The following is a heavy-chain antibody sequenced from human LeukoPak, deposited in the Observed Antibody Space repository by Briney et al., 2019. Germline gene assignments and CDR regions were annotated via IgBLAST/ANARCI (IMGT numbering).Heavy chain of an antibody. D-gene: IGHD2-2*01. CDR2: INSDGSST. CDR1: GFTFSSYW. J-gene: IGHJ4*02. Sequence: GGSLRLSCAASGFTFSSYWMHWVRQAPGKGLGWVSRINSDGSSTSYADSVKGRFTISRDNAKNTLYLQMNSLRAEDTAVYYCARDYCSSTSCFPDYWGQGTLVTLSS. V-gene: IGHV3-74*01. CDR3: ARDYCSSTSCFPDY.